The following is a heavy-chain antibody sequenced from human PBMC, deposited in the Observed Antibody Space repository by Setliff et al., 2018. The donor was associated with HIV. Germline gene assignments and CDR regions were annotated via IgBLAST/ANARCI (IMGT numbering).Heavy chain of an antibody. CDR1: GYAISSGYY. CDR3: ASFFVTTVTNQDY. Sequence: LSETLSLTCAVSGYAISSGYYWGWIRRPPGKGLEWIGSIYNRGSTYYSPSLKSRVTISVDTSKNQFSLKLTSVTAADTAMYYCASFFVTTVTNQDYWGQGTPVTVSS. J-gene: IGHJ4*02. V-gene: IGHV4-38-2*01. CDR2: IYNRGST. D-gene: IGHD4-17*01.